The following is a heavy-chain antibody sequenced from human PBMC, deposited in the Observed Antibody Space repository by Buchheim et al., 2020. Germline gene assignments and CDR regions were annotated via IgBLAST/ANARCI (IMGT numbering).Heavy chain of an antibody. CDR1: GGSINSDY. CDR2: IFYTGST. D-gene: IGHD6-13*01. V-gene: IGHV4-59*01. CDR3: ARGEGAAAGILDY. Sequence: QVQLQESGPGLVKPSETLSLTCTVSGGSINSDYWSWIRQPPGRGLEYLGYIFYTGSTTYTPSLKSRVTISVDTSKNQFSLKLSSVTAADTAVYYCARGEGAAAGILDYWGQGTL. J-gene: IGHJ4*02.